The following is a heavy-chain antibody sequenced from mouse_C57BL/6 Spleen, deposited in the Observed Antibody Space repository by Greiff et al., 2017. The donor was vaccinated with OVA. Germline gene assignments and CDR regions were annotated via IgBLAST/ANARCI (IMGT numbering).Heavy chain of an antibody. V-gene: IGHV1-64*01. J-gene: IGHJ4*01. CDR2: IHPNSGST. D-gene: IGHD2-3*01. CDR3: ARRGDGYYTDAMDY. CDR1: GYTFTSYW. Sequence: QVQLQQPGAELVKPGASVKLSCKASGYTFTSYWMHWVKQRPGQGLEWIGMIHPNSGSTNYNEKFKSKATLTVDKSSSTAYMQLSSLTSEDSAVYYCARRGDGYYTDAMDYWGQGTSVTVSS.